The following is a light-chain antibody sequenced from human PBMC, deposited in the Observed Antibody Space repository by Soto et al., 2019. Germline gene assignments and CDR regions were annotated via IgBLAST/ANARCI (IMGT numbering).Light chain of an antibody. Sequence: QSVLTQPASVSGSPGQSSTISFSGTGSDIGSYNYVAWYQQFPGKTPKILIYGVSNRPSGVSSRFSGSKSGNTASLTISGLQAEDEADYYCISYTGSSTSYVFGSGTKVTVL. CDR2: GVS. J-gene: IGLJ1*01. CDR1: GSDIGSYNY. V-gene: IGLV2-14*01. CDR3: ISYTGSSTSYV.